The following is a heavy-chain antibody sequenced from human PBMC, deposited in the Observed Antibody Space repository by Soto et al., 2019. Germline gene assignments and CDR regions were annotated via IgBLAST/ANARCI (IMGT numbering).Heavy chain of an antibody. D-gene: IGHD2-15*01. CDR3: ATSEGDCGGGSCYNYFYYYGMDV. J-gene: IGHJ6*02. V-gene: IGHV1-3*01. CDR1: GDTRTDFS. CDR2: LSVGNGDT. Sequence: ASVKVSCKASGDTRTDFSMHWVRQAPGQRXEWMGWLSVGNGDTEYSQKFQGRVTITRDTSARTAYMGLSNLRSEDTAVYYCATSEGDCGGGSCYNYFYYYGMDVWGQGTTVTVSS.